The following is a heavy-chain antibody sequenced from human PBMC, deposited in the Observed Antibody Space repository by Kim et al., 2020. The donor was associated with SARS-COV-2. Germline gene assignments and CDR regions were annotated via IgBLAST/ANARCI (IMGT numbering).Heavy chain of an antibody. D-gene: IGHD6-19*01. CDR2: ISYDGSNK. J-gene: IGHJ6*02. CDR3: AKEVQWLVRYGMDV. CDR1: GFTFSSYG. Sequence: GGSLRLSCAASGFTFSSYGMHWVRQAPGKGLEWVAVISYDGSNKYYADSVKGRFTISRDNSKNTLYLQMNSLRAEDTAVYYCAKEVQWLVRYGMDVWGQGTTVTVSS. V-gene: IGHV3-30*18.